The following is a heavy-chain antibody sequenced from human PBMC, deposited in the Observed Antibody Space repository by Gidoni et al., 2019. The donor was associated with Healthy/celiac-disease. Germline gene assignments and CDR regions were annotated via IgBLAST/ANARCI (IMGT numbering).Heavy chain of an antibody. CDR1: AFPFSSYW. J-gene: IGHJ3*02. D-gene: IGHD3-10*01. V-gene: IGHV3-7*02. CDR2: IKQDGSEK. CDR3: ASMPDYYSTFDI. Sequence: EVQLVESGGGLVQPGGSLRLSCAASAFPFSSYWMSWVRQAPGKGLEWVANIKQDGSEKYYVDSVKGRFTISRDNAKNSLYLQMNSLRAEDTAVYYCASMPDYYSTFDIWGQGTMVTVSS.